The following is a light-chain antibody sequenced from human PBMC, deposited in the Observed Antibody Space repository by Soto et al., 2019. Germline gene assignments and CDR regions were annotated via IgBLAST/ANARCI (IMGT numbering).Light chain of an antibody. CDR1: QGVRSS. J-gene: IGKJ3*01. CDR2: EIS. V-gene: IGKV1-17*01. CDR3: LQHNSYPFT. Sequence: DIQMTQSPSSLSASAGDRVTITCRASQGVRSSLDWYQQKPGKAPKRLIYEISSLQSGVPSRFSGSGSGTEFTLTISSLQPEDFATDYCLQHNSYPFTFGPGTKVDIK.